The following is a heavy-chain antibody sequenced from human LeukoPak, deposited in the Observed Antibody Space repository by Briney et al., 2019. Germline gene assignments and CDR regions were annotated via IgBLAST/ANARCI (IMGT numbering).Heavy chain of an antibody. V-gene: IGHV4-59*12. CDR2: VYYSGNT. CDR3: ARDLTAPQFYDY. D-gene: IGHD3-3*01. Sequence: SETLSLTCTVSGGSISSYYWSWIRQPPGKGLEWIGYVYYSGNTNYNPSLKSRVTISVDTSKNQFSLKLSSVTAADTAVYYCARDLTAPQFYDYWGQGTLVTVSS. CDR1: GGSISSYY. J-gene: IGHJ4*02.